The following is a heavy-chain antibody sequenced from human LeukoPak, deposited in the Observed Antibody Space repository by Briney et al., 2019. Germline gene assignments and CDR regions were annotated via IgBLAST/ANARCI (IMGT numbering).Heavy chain of an antibody. Sequence: GGSLRLSCAASGFTFSSYWMSWVRQAPGKGLEWVANIKQDGSEKYYVDSVKGRFTISRDNAKNSLYLQMNSLRAEDTAVYYCARGYSCGPKGKFDYWGQGTLVTVSS. V-gene: IGHV3-7*01. D-gene: IGHD5-18*01. CDR1: GFTFSSYW. J-gene: IGHJ4*02. CDR2: IKQDGSEK. CDR3: ARGYSCGPKGKFDY.